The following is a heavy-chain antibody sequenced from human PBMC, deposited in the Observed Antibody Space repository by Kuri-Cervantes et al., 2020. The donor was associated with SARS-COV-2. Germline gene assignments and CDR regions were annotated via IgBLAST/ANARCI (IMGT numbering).Heavy chain of an antibody. D-gene: IGHD2-2*01. J-gene: IGHJ6*03. CDR1: GGSFSGYY. Sequence: SETLSLTCAVYGGSFSGYYWSWIRRPPGKGLEWIGEINHSGSTNYNPSLKSRVTISVDTSKNQFSLKLSSVTAADTAVYYCARNPSYQLLGWYYYYMDVWGKGTTVTVSS. CDR2: INHSGST. V-gene: IGHV4-34*01. CDR3: ARNPSYQLLGWYYYYMDV.